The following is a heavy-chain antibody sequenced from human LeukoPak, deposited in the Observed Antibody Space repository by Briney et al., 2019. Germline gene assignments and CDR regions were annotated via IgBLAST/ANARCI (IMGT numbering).Heavy chain of an antibody. CDR1: DDSLNSDF. CDR2: IRYSWRT. J-gene: IGHJ4*02. Sequence: SETLSLPCTASDDSLNSDFWTWIRQPPGKGLEWIGYIRYSWRTSYNPSLKSRVSISIDTSKNLFSLKLRAVTTADTAIYYCARIPDVSGWPFDYWGQGTLVTVSS. CDR3: ARIPDVSGWPFDY. V-gene: IGHV4-59*01. D-gene: IGHD6-19*01.